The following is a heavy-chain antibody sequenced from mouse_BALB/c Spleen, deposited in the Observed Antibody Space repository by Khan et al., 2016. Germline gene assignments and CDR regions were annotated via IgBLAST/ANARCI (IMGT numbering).Heavy chain of an antibody. CDR1: GYTFTNYG. J-gene: IGHJ1*01. D-gene: IGHD2-1*01. CDR2: INTYTGEP. V-gene: IGHV9-3-1*01. CDR3: ARGGNYFEV. Sequence: QIQLVQSGPELKKPGETVKISCKASGYTFTNYGMNWVKQAPGKGLKWMGWINTYTGEPTYADDFKGRFAFSLETSASTAYLQINNLKNEDTATYFCARGGNYFEVWGAGTTVTVSS.